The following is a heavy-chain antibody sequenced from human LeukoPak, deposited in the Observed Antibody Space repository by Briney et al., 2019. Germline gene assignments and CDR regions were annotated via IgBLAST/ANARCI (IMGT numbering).Heavy chain of an antibody. Sequence: ASVKVSCKASVYTLTSYGISWVRQAPGQGLEWMGMINPSGGRTSYAQKFQGRVTMTRDTSTSTVYMEVSSLRSEDTAVYYCATRSPITSLFDSSGPGNLVTVSS. CDR1: VYTLTSYG. D-gene: IGHD3-10*01. J-gene: IGHJ4*02. CDR2: INPSGGRT. V-gene: IGHV1-46*01. CDR3: ATRSPITSLFDS.